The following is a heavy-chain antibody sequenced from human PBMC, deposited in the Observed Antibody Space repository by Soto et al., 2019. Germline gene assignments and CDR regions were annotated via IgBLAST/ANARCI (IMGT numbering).Heavy chain of an antibody. CDR1: GFTFSSYG. CDR2: ISYDGSNK. V-gene: IGHV3-30*18. Sequence: QVQQVESGGGVVQPGRSLRLSCAASGFTFSSYGMHWVRQAPGKGLEWVAVISYDGSNKYYADSVKGRFTISRDNSKHTLYLQMNCLRAKDTAVYYCAKSSWNGVRGATDYWGQGTLVTVSS. CDR3: AKSSWNGVRGATDY. D-gene: IGHD1-1*01. J-gene: IGHJ4*02.